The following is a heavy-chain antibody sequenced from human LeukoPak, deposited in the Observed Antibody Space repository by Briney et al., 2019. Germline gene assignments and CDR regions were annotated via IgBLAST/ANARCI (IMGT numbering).Heavy chain of an antibody. D-gene: IGHD2-2*01. J-gene: IGHJ4*02. CDR1: GYTFIGYY. CDR3: ARDQYCTSTGCYPYFHF. Sequence: ASVKVSCKASGYTFIGYYIHWVRQAPGQGLEWMGSINPTSGVTNYAQKFQGRVTMTRDTSISTAYMELSSPRSDDTAVYYCARDQYCTSTGCYPYFHFWGQGTLVTVSS. CDR2: INPTSGVT. V-gene: IGHV1-2*02.